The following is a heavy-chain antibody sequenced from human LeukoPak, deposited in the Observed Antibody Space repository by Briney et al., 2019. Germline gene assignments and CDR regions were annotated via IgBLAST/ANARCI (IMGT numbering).Heavy chain of an antibody. V-gene: IGHV1-18*01. J-gene: IGHJ6*03. CDR1: GYTFTSFG. CDR2: ISTYNGYA. Sequence: GASVKVSCKASGYTFTSFGISWVRQAPGQGLEWMGWISTYNGYAKYAQNVQGRVTMTTDTSTSTAYMELRSLRSDDTAVYYCARRSRSYWNGFYYYMDVWGKGTTVTVSS. CDR3: ARRSRSYWNGFYYYMDV. D-gene: IGHD1-1*01.